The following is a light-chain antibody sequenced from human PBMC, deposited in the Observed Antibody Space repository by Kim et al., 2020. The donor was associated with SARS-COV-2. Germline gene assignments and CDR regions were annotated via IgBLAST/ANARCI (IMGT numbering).Light chain of an antibody. CDR3: QQYSSSPAT. Sequence: SPAERATHSCRASARRSSSSLAWYQQKPVQAPRRLIYGAASRATGIPDGCIGSGSGTDFTLTITRLEPEDVAVYYCQQYSSSPATFGQGTKVDIK. CDR2: GAA. CDR1: ARRSSSS. V-gene: IGKV3-20*01. J-gene: IGKJ1*01.